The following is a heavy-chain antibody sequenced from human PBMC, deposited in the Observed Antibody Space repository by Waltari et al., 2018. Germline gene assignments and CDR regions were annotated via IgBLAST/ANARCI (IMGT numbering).Heavy chain of an antibody. V-gene: IGHV3-21*01. CDR3: ARSLVGALGAFDI. CDR1: GFTFSSYS. D-gene: IGHD1-26*01. Sequence: EVQLVESGGGLVKPGGSLRLSCAASGFTFSSYSMNWVRQAPGKGLEWVSSISSSSSYIDYADSVKGRFTISRDNAKNSLYLQMNSLRAEDTAVYYCARSLVGALGAFDIWGQGTMVTVSS. CDR2: ISSSSSYI. J-gene: IGHJ3*02.